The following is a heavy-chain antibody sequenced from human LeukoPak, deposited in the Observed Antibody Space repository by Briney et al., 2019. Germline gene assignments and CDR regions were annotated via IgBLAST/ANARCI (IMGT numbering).Heavy chain of an antibody. V-gene: IGHV4-39*01. CDR2: IYYSGST. J-gene: IGHJ5*02. CDR1: GGSISSSSYY. CDR3: ARHLTVYCSSTSCYLRNWFDP. D-gene: IGHD2-2*01. Sequence: PSETLSLTCTVSGGSISSSSYYWGWIRQPPGKGLEWIGSIYYSGSTYYNPSLKSRVTISVDTSKNQFSLKLSSVTAADTAVYYCARHLTVYCSSTSCYLRNWFDPWGREPWSPSPQ.